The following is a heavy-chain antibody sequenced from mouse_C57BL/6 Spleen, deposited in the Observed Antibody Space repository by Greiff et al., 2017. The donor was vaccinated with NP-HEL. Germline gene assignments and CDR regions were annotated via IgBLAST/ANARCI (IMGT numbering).Heavy chain of an antibody. CDR1: GFTFSDYY. CDR2: INYDGSST. Sequence: EVKVVESEGGLVQPGSSMKLSCTASGFTFSDYYMAWVRQVPEKGLEWVANINYDGSSTYYLDSLKSRFIISRDNAKNILYLQMSSLKSEDTATYYCARDRAAYGSSWYFDVWGTGTTVTVSS. D-gene: IGHD1-1*01. J-gene: IGHJ1*03. CDR3: ARDRAAYGSSWYFDV. V-gene: IGHV5-16*01.